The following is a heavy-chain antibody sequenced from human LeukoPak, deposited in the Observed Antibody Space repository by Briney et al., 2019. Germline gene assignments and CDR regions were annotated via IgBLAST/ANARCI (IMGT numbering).Heavy chain of an antibody. CDR3: AKQYNWNDPFDY. V-gene: IGHV4-38-2*02. D-gene: IGHD1-20*01. J-gene: IGHJ4*02. CDR1: GYSISSGYY. CDR2: IYHSGST. Sequence: SETLSLTCTVSGYSISSGYYWGWIRQPPGKGLEWIGSIYHSGSTYYNPSLKSRVTISVDTSKNQFSLKLSSVTAADTAVYYCAKQYNWNDPFDYWGQGTLVTVSS.